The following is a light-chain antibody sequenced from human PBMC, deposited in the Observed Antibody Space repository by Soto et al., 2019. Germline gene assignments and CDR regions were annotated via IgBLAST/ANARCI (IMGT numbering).Light chain of an antibody. CDR2: RNN. J-gene: IGLJ1*01. V-gene: IGLV1-47*01. Sequence: QSVLTQPPSASGTPGQRVTISCSGSSSNIGSNYVYWYQQLPGTAPKLLIYRNNQRPSGVPDRFSGSKSGISASLAISGLRSEDEADYYCAAWDDSLSVHYVFGTGTKLTVL. CDR1: SSNIGSNY. CDR3: AAWDDSLSVHYV.